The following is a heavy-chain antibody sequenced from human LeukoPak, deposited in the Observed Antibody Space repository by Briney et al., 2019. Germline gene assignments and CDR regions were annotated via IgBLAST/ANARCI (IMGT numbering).Heavy chain of an antibody. CDR3: ARVDSSGYYYYGMDV. Sequence: RESLQIPGKGSGYIFTSYWMGWVRQMPGKGLEWMGIIYPGDSNTRYSPSFQGQVTISADKSISTAYLQWSSLKASDTAMYYCARVDSSGYYYYGMDVWGQGTTATVSS. D-gene: IGHD3-22*01. CDR2: IYPGDSNT. V-gene: IGHV5-51*01. CDR1: GYIFTSYW. J-gene: IGHJ6*02.